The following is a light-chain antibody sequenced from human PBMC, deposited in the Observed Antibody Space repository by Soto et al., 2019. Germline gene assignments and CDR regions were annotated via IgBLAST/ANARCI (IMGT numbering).Light chain of an antibody. Sequence: QSALTQPRSVSGSPGQSVTISCTGTSSDVGGYNFVSWYQHHPGTAPKLMIYDVSKRPSGVPDRFSGSKSGSTASLTISGLQAEDEADYYCCSYAGSYTLVFGGGTKLTVL. J-gene: IGLJ3*02. CDR2: DVS. V-gene: IGLV2-11*01. CDR3: CSYAGSYTLV. CDR1: SSDVGGYNF.